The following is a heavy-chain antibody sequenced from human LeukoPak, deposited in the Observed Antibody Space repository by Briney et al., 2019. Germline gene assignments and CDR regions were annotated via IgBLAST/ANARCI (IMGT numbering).Heavy chain of an antibody. V-gene: IGHV4-34*01. CDR3: AGCFPGITIFGVVHGTGYYYGMDV. Sequence: KPSETLSLTCAVYGGSFSGYYWSWIRQPPGKGLEWIGEINHTGSTNYNPSLKSRVTISVDTSKNQFSLKLSSVTAADTAVYYCAGCFPGITIFGVVHGTGYYYGMDVWGQGTTVTVSS. CDR2: INHTGST. D-gene: IGHD3-3*01. CDR1: GGSFSGYY. J-gene: IGHJ6*02.